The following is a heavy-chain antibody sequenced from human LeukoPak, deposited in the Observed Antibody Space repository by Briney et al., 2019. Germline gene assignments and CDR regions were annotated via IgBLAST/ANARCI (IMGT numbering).Heavy chain of an antibody. D-gene: IGHD1-1*01. J-gene: IGHJ3*02. CDR1: GFIIVNAW. CDR2: IKSRADGWTT. Sequence: PGGSLRLSCAPSGFIIVNAWMNWVRQAPGKGLEWVGRIKSRADGWTTDYAAPVKGRFTISRDGSALYLQMNSLKTEDTAVYYCATVYGGNDIASDIWGQGTTVTVSS. V-gene: IGHV3-15*01. CDR3: ATVYGGNDIASDI.